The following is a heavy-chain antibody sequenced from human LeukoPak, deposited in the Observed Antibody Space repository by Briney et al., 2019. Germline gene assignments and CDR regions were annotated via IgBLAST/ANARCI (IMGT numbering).Heavy chain of an antibody. J-gene: IGHJ4*02. D-gene: IGHD3-16*01. CDR3: AKGGGYGYYFDY. V-gene: IGHV3-30*02. CDR1: GFTFSSYG. Sequence: PGGSLRLSCAASGFTFSSYGMHWVRQAPGKGLEWVAFIRYDGSNKYYADSVKGRFTISRDNSKNTLYLQMNSLGAEDTAVYYCAKGGGYGYYFDYWGQGTLVTVSS. CDR2: IRYDGSNK.